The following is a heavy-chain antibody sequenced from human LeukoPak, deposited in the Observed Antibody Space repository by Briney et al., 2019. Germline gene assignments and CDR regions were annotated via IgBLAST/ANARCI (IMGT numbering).Heavy chain of an antibody. Sequence: PSETLSLTCTVSGASISSYYWSWIRQPPGKGLEWIGYIYYSGSTNYNPSLKSRVTISVDTSKNQFSLKLSSVTAADTAVYYCARDEEDSSGWYYWGQGTLVTVSS. CDR2: IYYSGST. CDR1: GASISSYY. V-gene: IGHV4-59*01. J-gene: IGHJ4*02. CDR3: ARDEEDSSGWYY. D-gene: IGHD6-19*01.